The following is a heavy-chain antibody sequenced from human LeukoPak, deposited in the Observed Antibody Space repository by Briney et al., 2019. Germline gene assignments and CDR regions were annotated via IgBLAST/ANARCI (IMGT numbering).Heavy chain of an antibody. CDR1: GFIFDTHT. D-gene: IGHD1-14*01. V-gene: IGHV3-23*01. CDR2: ISGSGDST. CDR3: VRRAAVRGMDF. J-gene: IGHJ6*02. Sequence: PGGSLRLSCTASGFIFDTHTLTWVRQAPGKGLEWVASISGSGDSTNYGDSVKGRFTISRDNFNRTVHLEMSNLRADDTAMYCCVRRAAVRGMDFWGLGTTVIVSS.